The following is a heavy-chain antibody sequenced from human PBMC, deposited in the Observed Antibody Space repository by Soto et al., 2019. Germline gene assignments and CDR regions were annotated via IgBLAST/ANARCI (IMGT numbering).Heavy chain of an antibody. CDR3: ARESEDLTSNFDY. Sequence: HPGGSLRLSCAASGFTFSSYAMSWVRQAPGKGLEWVSAISGSGGSTYYADSVKGRFTISRDNSKNTLYLQMNSLRAEDTAVYYCARESEDLTSNFDYWGQGTLVTVSS. V-gene: IGHV3-23*01. J-gene: IGHJ4*02. CDR1: GFTFSSYA. CDR2: ISGSGGST.